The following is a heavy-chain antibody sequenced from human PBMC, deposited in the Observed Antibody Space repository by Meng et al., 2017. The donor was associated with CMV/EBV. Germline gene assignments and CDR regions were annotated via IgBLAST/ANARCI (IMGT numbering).Heavy chain of an antibody. D-gene: IGHD3-10*01. CDR1: GFIFTNYR. J-gene: IGHJ4*02. Sequence: GESLKISCAASGFIFTNYRMHWVRQAPGKGLVWVSRISPDGSSTDYADAVKGRFTTSRDKAKSTVFLQMNSLRPDDTAVYYCVRVGDGRTYGKFEYWGQGALVTVSS. CDR2: ISPDGSST. V-gene: IGHV3-74*01. CDR3: VRVGDGRTYGKFEY.